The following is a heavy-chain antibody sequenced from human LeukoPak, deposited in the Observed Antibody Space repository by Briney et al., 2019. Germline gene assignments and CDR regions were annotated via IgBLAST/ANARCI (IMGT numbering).Heavy chain of an antibody. Sequence: PSETLSLTCAVYGGSFSTYYWSWIRQPPGKGLEWIGEINHSGSTDYNPSLKSRVTISVDTSKNQFSLKLSSVTAADTAVYYCARTRYYYGSRSYGAPYYFDYWGQGTLVTVSS. CDR3: ARTRYYYGSRSYGAPYYFDY. CDR2: INHSGST. V-gene: IGHV4-34*01. CDR1: GGSFSTYY. J-gene: IGHJ4*02. D-gene: IGHD3-10*01.